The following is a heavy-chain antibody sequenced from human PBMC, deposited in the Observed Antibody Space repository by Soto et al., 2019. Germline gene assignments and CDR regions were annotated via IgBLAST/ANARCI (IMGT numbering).Heavy chain of an antibody. D-gene: IGHD3-10*01. Sequence: GGSLRLSCAASGFTFSSYAMSWVRQAPGKGLEWVSAISGSGGSTYYADSVKGRFTISRDNSKNTLYLQMNSLRAEDTAVYYCAKDSPLTMVRGVTSAPYYYYGMDVWGQGTTVTVSS. CDR1: GFTFSSYA. J-gene: IGHJ6*02. V-gene: IGHV3-23*01. CDR2: ISGSGGST. CDR3: AKDSPLTMVRGVTSAPYYYYGMDV.